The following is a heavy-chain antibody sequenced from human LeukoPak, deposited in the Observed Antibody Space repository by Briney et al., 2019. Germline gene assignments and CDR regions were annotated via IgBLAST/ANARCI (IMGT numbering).Heavy chain of an antibody. J-gene: IGHJ6*03. D-gene: IGHD1/OR15-1a*01. Sequence: AGGSLRLSCVASGFTLRSYVMNWVRQTPGKGLEWVSSISGSGDSTFYADSVKGRFSISRDNSKNTLYLQMNSLRADDTAVYYCARAHIPFWAVTSVYYMDVWGKGTTVTVSS. CDR3: ARAHIPFWAVTSVYYMDV. V-gene: IGHV3-23*01. CDR1: GFTLRSYV. CDR2: ISGSGDST.